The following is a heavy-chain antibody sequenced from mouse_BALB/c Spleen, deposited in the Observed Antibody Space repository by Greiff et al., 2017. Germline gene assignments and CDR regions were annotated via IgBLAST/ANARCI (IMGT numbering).Heavy chain of an antibody. CDR3: ARGGVNSAWFAY. CDR1: GFTFSDYY. D-gene: IGHD1-3*01. CDR2: ISDGGSYT. Sequence: EVQLVESGGGLVKPGGSLKLSCAASGFTFSDYYMYWVRQTPEKRLEWVATISDGGSYTYYPDSVKGRFTISRDNAKNNLYLQMSSLKSEDTAMYYCARGGVNSAWFAYGGQGTLVTVSA. J-gene: IGHJ3*01. V-gene: IGHV5-4*02.